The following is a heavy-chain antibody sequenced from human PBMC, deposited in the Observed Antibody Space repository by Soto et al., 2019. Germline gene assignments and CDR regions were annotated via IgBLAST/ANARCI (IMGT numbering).Heavy chain of an antibody. V-gene: IGHV1-69*01. CDR1: GGTFSSYA. Sequence: QVQLVQSGAEVKKPGSSVKVSCKASGGTFSSYAISWVRQAPGQGLEWMGGIIPIFGTANYAQKVQGRVTITADDSSSTAYMELSSMRSEDTAVYYCARDLNVQMLDGHHYYYYYGMEVWGQVTTLAV. CDR3: ARDLNVQMLDGHHYYYYYGMEV. CDR2: IIPIFGTA. D-gene: IGHD2-8*01. J-gene: IGHJ6*02.